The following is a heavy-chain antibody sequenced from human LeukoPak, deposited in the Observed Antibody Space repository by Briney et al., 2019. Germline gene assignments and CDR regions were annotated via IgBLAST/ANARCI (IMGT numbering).Heavy chain of an antibody. CDR3: ARETSQKGAHYMDV. CDR1: GGTISSSSYY. D-gene: IGHD3-16*01. V-gene: IGHV4-39*07. CDR2: TYYSGST. Sequence: SETLSLTCTVSGGTISSSSYYWGWIRQPPGKGLEWIGSTYYSGSTYYNPSLKSRVTMSVDTSKNQFSLKLTSVTAADTAVYYCARETSQKGAHYMDVWGKGTTVTISS. J-gene: IGHJ6*03.